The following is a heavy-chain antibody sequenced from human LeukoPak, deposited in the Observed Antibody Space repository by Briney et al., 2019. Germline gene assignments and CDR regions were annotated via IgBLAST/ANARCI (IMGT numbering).Heavy chain of an antibody. CDR2: IFGSGGST. Sequence: GGSLRLSCAASGFTFSNYAMSWVRQAPGKGLEWVSAIFGSGGSTYYADSVKGRFTISRDNSKNTLYLQMNSLRAEDTAVYYCAKQPLSRLDRVPFDYWGQGTLVTVSS. V-gene: IGHV3-23*01. CDR3: AKQPLSRLDRVPFDY. CDR1: GFTFSNYA. J-gene: IGHJ4*02. D-gene: IGHD2-2*01.